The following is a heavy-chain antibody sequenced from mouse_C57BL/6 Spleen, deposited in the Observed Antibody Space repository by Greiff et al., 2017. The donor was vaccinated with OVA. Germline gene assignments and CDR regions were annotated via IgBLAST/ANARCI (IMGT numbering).Heavy chain of an antibody. D-gene: IGHD1-1*01. V-gene: IGHV1-85*01. Sequence: QVQLQQSGPELVKPGASVKLSCKASGYTFTSYDINWVKQRPGQGLEWIGWIYPRDGSNKYNEKFKGKATLTVDTSSSTAYMELHSLTAEDSAVYFCARLYYGSSYWYFDVWGTGTTVTVSS. CDR1: GYTFTSYD. CDR3: ARLYYGSSYWYFDV. CDR2: IYPRDGSN. J-gene: IGHJ1*03.